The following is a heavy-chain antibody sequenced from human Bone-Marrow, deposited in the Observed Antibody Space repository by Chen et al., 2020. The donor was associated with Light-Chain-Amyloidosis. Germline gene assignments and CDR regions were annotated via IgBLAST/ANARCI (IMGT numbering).Heavy chain of an antibody. V-gene: IGHV7-4-1*02. Sequence: QVQLVQSGSELRRPGASVNISCKISGYRFSDYSLNWVQQTPGHGLEFMGLINTNTGRPTYAQGFTGRFVFSVDTSVSTAYLHITDLKSEDTGTYYCARDPWGAGSAFDVWGRGTHVTVSA. CDR2: INTNTGRP. J-gene: IGHJ3*01. CDR1: GYRFSDYS. D-gene: IGHD7-27*01. CDR3: ARDPWGAGSAFDV.